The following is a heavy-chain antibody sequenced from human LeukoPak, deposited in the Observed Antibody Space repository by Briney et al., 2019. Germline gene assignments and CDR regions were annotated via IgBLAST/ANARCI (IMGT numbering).Heavy chain of an antibody. CDR2: IKQDGSEK. CDR3: ARDRFEYCGGDCYIPYYYYGMDV. CDR1: GFTFSSYW. V-gene: IGHV3-7*01. J-gene: IGHJ6*02. D-gene: IGHD2-21*02. Sequence: GGSLRLSCAASGFTFSSYWMSWVRQAPGKGLEWVANIKQDGSEKYYVDSVKGRFTISRDNAKNSLYLQMNSLRAEDTAVYYCARDRFEYCGGDCYIPYYYYGMDVWGQGTTVTVSS.